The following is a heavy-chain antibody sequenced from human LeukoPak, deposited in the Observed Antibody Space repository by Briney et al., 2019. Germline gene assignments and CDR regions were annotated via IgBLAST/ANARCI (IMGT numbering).Heavy chain of an antibody. J-gene: IGHJ3*01. CDR1: GFVFNSYS. Sequence: GGSLRLSCAASGFVFNSYSMNWVRRAPGMGLEWVSSISGTGSHRYSADSVKGRFTISRDNAKNSLYLQMNSLRAEDTAVYYCAREDSSLGDAFDFWGQGTTVTVSS. D-gene: IGHD7-27*01. CDR3: AREDSSLGDAFDF. V-gene: IGHV3-21*01. CDR2: ISGTGSHR.